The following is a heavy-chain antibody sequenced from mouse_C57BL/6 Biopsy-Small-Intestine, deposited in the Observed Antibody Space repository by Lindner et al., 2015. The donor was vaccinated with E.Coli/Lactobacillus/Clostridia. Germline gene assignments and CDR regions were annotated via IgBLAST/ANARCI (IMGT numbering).Heavy chain of an antibody. V-gene: IGHV1-54*01. D-gene: IGHD4-1*01. CDR1: GYAFTNYL. CDR3: ARKGLGYYAMDY. Sequence: VQLQESGAELVRPGTSVKVSCKASGYAFTNYLIEWVKQRPGQGLEWIGVINPGSGGTNYNEKFKGKATLTADKSSSTAYMQLSSLTSEDSAVYFCARKGLGYYAMDYWGQGTSVTVSS. CDR2: INPGSGGT. J-gene: IGHJ4*01.